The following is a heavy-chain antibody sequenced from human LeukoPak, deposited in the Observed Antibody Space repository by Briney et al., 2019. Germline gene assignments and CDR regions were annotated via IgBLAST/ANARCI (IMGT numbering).Heavy chain of an antibody. CDR2: ISGSGGST. V-gene: IGHV3-23*01. CDR3: AKDTNYYDSSGYYPNFDY. D-gene: IGHD3-22*01. J-gene: IGHJ4*02. Sequence: PGGSLRLSCAASGFTFSSYAMSWVRQAPGKGLEWVSAISGSGGSTYYADSVKGRFTISRDNSKNTLYLQMNSLRAEDTAVYYCAKDTNYYDSSGYYPNFDYWGQGTLVTVSS. CDR1: GFTFSSYA.